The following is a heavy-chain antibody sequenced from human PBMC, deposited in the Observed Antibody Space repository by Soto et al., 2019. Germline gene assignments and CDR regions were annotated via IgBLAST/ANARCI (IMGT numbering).Heavy chain of an antibody. J-gene: IGHJ5*02. CDR2: IYHSGST. D-gene: IGHD3-10*01. V-gene: IGHV4-4*02. Sequence: QVQLQESGPGLVKPSGTLSLTCAVSGGSISSSNWWSWVRQPPGKGLEWIGEIYHSGSTNYNPSLNSRATISVDKSKNQFSLKLRSVTAADTAVYYCARITMVRGVMNWFDPWGQGTLVTVSS. CDR1: GGSISSSNW. CDR3: ARITMVRGVMNWFDP.